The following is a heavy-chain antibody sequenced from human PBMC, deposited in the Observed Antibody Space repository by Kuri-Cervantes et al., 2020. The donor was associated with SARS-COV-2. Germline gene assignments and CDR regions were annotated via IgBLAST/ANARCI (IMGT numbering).Heavy chain of an antibody. CDR1: GFTFSSYA. Sequence: GESLKISRAASGFTFSSYAMSWVRQAPGKGLEWVSRINSDGSSTSYADSVKGRFTISRDNSKNTLYLQMNSLRAEDTAVYYCAKDVNSGTYYDILTGYSDYWGQGTLVTVSS. D-gene: IGHD3-9*01. V-gene: IGHV3-23*01. J-gene: IGHJ4*02. CDR2: INSDGSST. CDR3: AKDVNSGTYYDILTGYSDY.